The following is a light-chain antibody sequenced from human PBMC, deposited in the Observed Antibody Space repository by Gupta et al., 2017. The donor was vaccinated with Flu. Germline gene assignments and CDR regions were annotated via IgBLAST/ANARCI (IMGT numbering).Light chain of an antibody. CDR3: CSYATGNTYV. CDR2: EDN. Sequence: QSALTQPASVSGPPGQSVTISCTGTNDNVGAYNLVSWSQQHPGKAPKVIIEEDNKWPSGGYISFSGSQSGNTASLTISGLQDGDEDNYYCCSYATGNTYVFGTGTMDAVL. V-gene: IGLV2-23*01. J-gene: IGLJ1*01. CDR1: NDNVGAYNL.